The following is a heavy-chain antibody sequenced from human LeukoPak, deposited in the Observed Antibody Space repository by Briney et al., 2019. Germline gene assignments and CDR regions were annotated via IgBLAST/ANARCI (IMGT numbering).Heavy chain of an antibody. CDR2: ISSSSSYI. CDR1: GFTFSSYS. Sequence: PGGSLRLSCAASGFTFSSYSMNWVRQAPGKGLEWVSSISSSSSYIYYADSVKGRFTISRDNAKNSPYLQMNSLRAEDTALYYCARDHAIGVITNAFDIWGQGTMVTVSS. CDR3: ARDHAIGVITNAFDI. D-gene: IGHD3-10*01. J-gene: IGHJ3*02. V-gene: IGHV3-21*01.